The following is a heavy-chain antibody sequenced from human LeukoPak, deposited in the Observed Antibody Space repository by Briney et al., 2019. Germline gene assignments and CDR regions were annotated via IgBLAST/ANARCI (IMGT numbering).Heavy chain of an antibody. Sequence: GSLRLSCAGSGFTFSSYSMNWVRQAPGKGLEWIGEINHSGSTNYNPSLKSRVTISVDTSKNQFSLKLSSVTAADTAVYYCARVNRHYYDSSGPVDYWGQGTLVTVSS. D-gene: IGHD3-22*01. CDR3: ARVNRHYYDSSGPVDY. J-gene: IGHJ4*02. V-gene: IGHV4-34*01. CDR2: INHSGST. CDR1: GFTFSSYS.